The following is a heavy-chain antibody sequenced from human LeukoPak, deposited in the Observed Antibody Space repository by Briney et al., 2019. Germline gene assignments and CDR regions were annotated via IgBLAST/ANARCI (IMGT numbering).Heavy chain of an antibody. V-gene: IGHV3-48*02. CDR2: ISSSNNTI. CDR3: ARSTYCGGDCYPALGY. D-gene: IGHD2-21*02. J-gene: IGHJ4*02. CDR1: GFTFSSYS. Sequence: PGGSLRLSCVASGFTFSSYSMNWVRQAPGKGLEWVSYISSSNNTIYYADSVKGRFTISRDNAKNSLYLQMNSLRDEDTAVYYCARSTYCGGDCYPALGYWGQGTPVTVSS.